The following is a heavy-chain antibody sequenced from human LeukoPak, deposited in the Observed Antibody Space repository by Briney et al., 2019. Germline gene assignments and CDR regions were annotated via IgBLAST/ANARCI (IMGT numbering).Heavy chain of an antibody. CDR2: IKSEGEGATT. J-gene: IGHJ6*04. CDR1: GFTIGTAW. D-gene: IGHD3-3*02. Sequence: KSGVSLRLSCVRPGFTIGTAWMSWVRQAPGKGLEWLGHIKSEGEGATTDYAAPATGRFAISRDDSKNMIYLQMSSLKIDDTAIYYCIAHFPYFYGFDVWGKGTTVTVSS. V-gene: IGHV3-15*01. CDR3: IAHFPYFYGFDV.